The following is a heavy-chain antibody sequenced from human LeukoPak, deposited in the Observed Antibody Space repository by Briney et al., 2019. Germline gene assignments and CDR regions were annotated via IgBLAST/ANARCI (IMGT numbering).Heavy chain of an antibody. D-gene: IGHD1-7*01. V-gene: IGHV3-7*05. CDR1: GFTFSSHW. CDR3: ALYNWNSKRDLDY. J-gene: IGHJ4*02. CDR2: IKHDGSEK. Sequence: GGSLRLSCAASGFTFSSHWMSWVRQAPGKGLEWVANIKHDGSEKCYVGSVKGRFTISRGNAKNSLYLQMNSLRAEDTAVYYCALYNWNSKRDLDYWGQGTLVTVSS.